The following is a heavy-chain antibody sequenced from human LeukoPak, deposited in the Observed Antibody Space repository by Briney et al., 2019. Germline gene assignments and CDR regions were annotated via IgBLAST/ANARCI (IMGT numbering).Heavy chain of an antibody. CDR3: ARGTGCSGGSCYSMVDYYYYMDV. V-gene: IGHV4-39*07. CDR2: IYYSGST. Sequence: SETLSLTCTVSGGSISSSSYYWGWIRQPPGKGLEWIGSIYYSGSTYYNPSLKSRVTISVDTSKNQFSLKLSSVTAADTAVYYCARGTGCSGGSCYSMVDYYYYMDVWGKGTTVTVSS. CDR1: GGSISSSSYY. D-gene: IGHD2-15*01. J-gene: IGHJ6*03.